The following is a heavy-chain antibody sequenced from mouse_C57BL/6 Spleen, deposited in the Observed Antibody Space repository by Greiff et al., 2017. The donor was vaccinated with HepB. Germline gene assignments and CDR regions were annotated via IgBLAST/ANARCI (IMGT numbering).Heavy chain of an antibody. CDR2: IYPRSGNT. Sequence: VQLVESGAELARPGASVKLSCKASGYTFTSYGISWVKQRTGQGLEWIGEIYPRSGNTYYNEKFKGKATLTADKSSSTAYMELRSLTSEDSAVYFCARAPYGGFAYWGQGTLVTVSA. V-gene: IGHV1-81*01. J-gene: IGHJ3*01. D-gene: IGHD1-1*02. CDR3: ARAPYGGFAY. CDR1: GYTFTSYG.